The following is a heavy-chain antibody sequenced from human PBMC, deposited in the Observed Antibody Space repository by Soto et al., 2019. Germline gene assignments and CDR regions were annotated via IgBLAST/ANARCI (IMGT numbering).Heavy chain of an antibody. V-gene: IGHV2-5*02. CDR2: IYWDDEK. CDR3: AHRPYASSDDAFDI. D-gene: IGHD6-6*01. Sequence: QITLKESGPTLVKPTQTLTLTCTFSGFSLTTSGVGVGWIRQPPGKALEWLALIYWDDEKRYSPSLQSRLTTTKDTFKNQVALTVTNMNPADTGTYYCAHRPYASSDDAFDIWGQGIMVYVSS. CDR1: GFSLTTSGVG. J-gene: IGHJ3*02.